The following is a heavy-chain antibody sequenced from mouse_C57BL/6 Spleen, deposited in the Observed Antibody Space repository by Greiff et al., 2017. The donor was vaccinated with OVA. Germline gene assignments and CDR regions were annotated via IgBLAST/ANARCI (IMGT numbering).Heavy chain of an antibody. CDR2: ISDGGSYT. CDR1: GFTFSSYA. Sequence: EVKLVESGGGLVKPGGSLKLSCAASGFTFSSYAMSWVRQTPEQRLEWVATISDGGSYTYYPANVKGRFTISRDNAKNNLYLQMSHLTSEDTAMYYCARDAYYYGSRGFAYGGQGTLVTVSA. CDR3: ARDAYYYGSRGFAY. D-gene: IGHD1-1*01. V-gene: IGHV5-4*01. J-gene: IGHJ3*01.